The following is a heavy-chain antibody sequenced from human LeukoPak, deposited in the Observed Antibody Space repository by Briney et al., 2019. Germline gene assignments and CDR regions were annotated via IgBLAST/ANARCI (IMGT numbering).Heavy chain of an antibody. CDR2: IYYSGST. CDR1: GGSISSGDYY. J-gene: IGHJ5*02. D-gene: IGHD2-15*01. Sequence: PSETLSLTCTVSGGSISSGDYYWSWIRQHLGKGLEWIGYIYYSGSTYYNPSLKSRVTISVDTSKNQFSLRLSSVTAADTAVYYCARMGLAATQWFDPWGQGTLVTVSS. V-gene: IGHV4-31*03. CDR3: ARMGLAATQWFDP.